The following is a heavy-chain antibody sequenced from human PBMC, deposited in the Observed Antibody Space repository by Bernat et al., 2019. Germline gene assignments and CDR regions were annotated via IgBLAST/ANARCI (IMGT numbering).Heavy chain of an antibody. D-gene: IGHD1-26*01. V-gene: IGHV3-33*01. Sequence: QVQLVESGGGVVQPGRSLRLSCAASGFTFSSYGMHWVRQAPGKGLEWVAVIWYDGSNKYYADSVKGRFTISRDNSKNTLYLQMNSLRAEDTAMYYCARDHLSIVGATPAFDIWGQGTMVTVSS. J-gene: IGHJ3*02. CDR2: IWYDGSNK. CDR3: ARDHLSIVGATPAFDI. CDR1: GFTFSSYG.